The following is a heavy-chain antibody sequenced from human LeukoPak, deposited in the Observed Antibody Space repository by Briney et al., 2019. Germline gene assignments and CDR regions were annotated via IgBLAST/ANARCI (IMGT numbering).Heavy chain of an antibody. V-gene: IGHV4-59*08. CDR1: GGSISSYY. J-gene: IGHJ3*02. CDR3: ARHRSGSYSI. CDR2: IYYNGNT. D-gene: IGHD1-26*01. Sequence: SETLSLTCTVSGGSISSYYWSRIRQPPGKGLEWIGNIYYNGNTNYNPSLKSRVTMSVDTSKNQFSLRLSSVTAADTAVYYCARHRSGSYSIWGQGTMVTVSS.